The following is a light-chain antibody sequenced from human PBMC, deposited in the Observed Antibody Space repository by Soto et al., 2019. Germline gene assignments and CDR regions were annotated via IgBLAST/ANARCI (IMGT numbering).Light chain of an antibody. CDR1: SSDVGGYSY. Sequence: QSVLTQPRSVSGSPGQSVTISCTGTSSDVGGYSYVSWYQQHPGKSPKLMIYDVKTRPSGIPDRFSGSKSGNTASLTISGLQAEDEADYYCCSYAGSYTFVFGTGTKVTVL. CDR3: CSYAGSYTFV. CDR2: DVK. J-gene: IGLJ1*01. V-gene: IGLV2-11*01.